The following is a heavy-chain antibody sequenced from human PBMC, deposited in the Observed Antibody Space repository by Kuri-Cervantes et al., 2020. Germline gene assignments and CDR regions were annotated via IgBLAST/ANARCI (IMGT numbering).Heavy chain of an antibody. V-gene: IGHV3-9*01. D-gene: IGHD4-23*01. Sequence: GGSLRLSCAASGFIFDDYAIHWVRQGPGKGLEWVSGITWDSGDTGYADSVKGRFTISRDNAKRSVYLQMNSLTVEDTALYFCVKTNGGGYYYYYYMDVWGKGTMVTVSS. CDR2: ITWDSGDT. J-gene: IGHJ6*03. CDR1: GFIFDDYA. CDR3: VKTNGGGYYYYYYMDV.